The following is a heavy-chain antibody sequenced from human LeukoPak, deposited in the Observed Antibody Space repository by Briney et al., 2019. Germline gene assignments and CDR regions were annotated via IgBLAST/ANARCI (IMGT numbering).Heavy chain of an antibody. Sequence: GSLRLSCVVSGITFSSYAMSWVRQAPGKGLDWVSAISASGGSTYYADSVKGRFTISRDNSKNTVYLQMNSLRGEDTAIYYCAPNWNLDYWGQGSLVTVSS. V-gene: IGHV3-23*01. CDR2: ISASGGST. CDR1: GITFSSYA. D-gene: IGHD1-1*01. J-gene: IGHJ4*02. CDR3: APNWNLDY.